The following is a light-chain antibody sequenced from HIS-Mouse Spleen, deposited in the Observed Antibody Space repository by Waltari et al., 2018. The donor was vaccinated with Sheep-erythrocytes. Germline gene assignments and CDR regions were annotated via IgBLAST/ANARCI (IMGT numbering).Light chain of an antibody. V-gene: IGKV3-11*01. CDR3: QQRSNWYT. CDR2: APS. CDR1: QSVSSY. J-gene: IGKJ2*01. Sequence: EIVLTQSPATLSLSPGERATLSCRASQSVSSYLAWYQQKPGQAPRLLIYAPSNRATGIPARFSGSESVTDFTLTISSLEPEDYAVYYCQQRSNWYTFGQGTKLEIK.